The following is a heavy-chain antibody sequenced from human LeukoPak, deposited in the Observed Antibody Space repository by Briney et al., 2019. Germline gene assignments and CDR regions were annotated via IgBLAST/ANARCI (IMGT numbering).Heavy chain of an antibody. V-gene: IGHV4-34*01. Sequence: PSETLSLTCAVYGGSFSGYYWSWTRQPPGKGLEWIGEINHSGSTNYNPSLKSRVTISVDTSKNQFSLKLSSVTAADTAVYYCARRTTVTTLTGWGQGTLVTVSS. CDR1: GGSFSGYY. J-gene: IGHJ4*02. CDR2: INHSGST. CDR3: ARRTTVTTLTG. D-gene: IGHD4-17*01.